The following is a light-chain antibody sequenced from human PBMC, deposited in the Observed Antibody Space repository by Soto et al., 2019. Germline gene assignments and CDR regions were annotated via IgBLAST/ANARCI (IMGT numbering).Light chain of an antibody. CDR2: DAS. CDR1: QSISSW. Sequence: MTQSPSTLSASVGDRVTITCRASQSISSWLAWYQQKPGKAPKLLIYDASSLESGVPSRFSGSGSGTEFTLTISSLQPDDFATYYCQQYNRPPWTFGQGTKVDIK. V-gene: IGKV1-5*01. CDR3: QQYNRPPWT. J-gene: IGKJ1*01.